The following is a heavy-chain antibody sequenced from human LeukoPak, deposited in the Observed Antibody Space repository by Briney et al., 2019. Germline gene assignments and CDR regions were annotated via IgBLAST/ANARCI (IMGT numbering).Heavy chain of an antibody. CDR3: ARVSGSGKFAPYDY. CDR2: INHSGST. D-gene: IGHD6-19*01. Sequence: SETLSLTCAVYGGSFSGYYWSWIRQPPGKGLEWIGEINHSGSTNYNPSLKSRVTISVDTSKNQFSLKLSSVTAVDTAVYYCARVSGSGKFAPYDYWGQGTLVTVSS. V-gene: IGHV4-34*01. CDR1: GGSFSGYY. J-gene: IGHJ4*02.